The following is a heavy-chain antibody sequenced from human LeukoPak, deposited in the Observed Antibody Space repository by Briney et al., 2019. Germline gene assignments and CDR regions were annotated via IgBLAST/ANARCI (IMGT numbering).Heavy chain of an antibody. J-gene: IGHJ1*01. CDR1: GFTFSTYW. CDR2: IKSDGST. D-gene: IGHD3-22*01. Sequence: GGSLRLSCAASGFTFSTYWMHWVRQAPGKGLVWVSRIKSDGSTNYADSVKGRFTISRDNAKNTVTLQMNSLRPEDTGVYYCARAPSEIGGYYPEYFRHWGQGTLVTVSS. CDR3: ARAPSEIGGYYPEYFRH. V-gene: IGHV3-74*01.